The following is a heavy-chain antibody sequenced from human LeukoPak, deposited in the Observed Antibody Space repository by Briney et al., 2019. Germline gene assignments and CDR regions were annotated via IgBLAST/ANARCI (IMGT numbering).Heavy chain of an antibody. D-gene: IGHD5-24*01. Sequence: GGSLRLSCAASGFTFSSYGTHWVRQAPGKGLEWVAVISYDGSNKYYADSVKGRFTISRDNSKNTLYLQMNSLRAEDTAVYYCARGGVLYGYNYRKFDYWGQGTLVTVSS. CDR2: ISYDGSNK. J-gene: IGHJ4*02. V-gene: IGHV3-30*03. CDR3: ARGGVLYGYNYRKFDY. CDR1: GFTFSSYG.